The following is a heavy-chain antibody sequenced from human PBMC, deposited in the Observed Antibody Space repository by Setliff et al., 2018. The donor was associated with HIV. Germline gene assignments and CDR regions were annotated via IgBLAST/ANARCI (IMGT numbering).Heavy chain of an antibody. V-gene: IGHV1-69*05. D-gene: IGHD6-19*01. CDR3: ARSPRYSSGWYDSYFDQ. Sequence: SVKVSCKASGGTFSSYAISWVRQAPGQGLEWMGGSIPMYGTSNYAQKFQGRVTITTDESTSTAYMELSRLRADDTAFYYCARSPRYSSGWYDSYFDQWGQRSLGTVAS. CDR1: GGTFSSYA. CDR2: SIPMYGTS. J-gene: IGHJ4*02.